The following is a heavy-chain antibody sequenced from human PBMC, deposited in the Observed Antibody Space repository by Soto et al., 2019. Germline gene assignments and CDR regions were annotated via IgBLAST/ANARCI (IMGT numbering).Heavy chain of an antibody. CDR3: ARDLIMITFGGVITYYGMDV. CDR2: ISAYNGNT. V-gene: IGHV1-18*01. Sequence: ASVKVSCKASGYTFTGYGISWVRQAPGQGLEWMGWISAYNGNTNYAQKLQGRVTVTTDTSTSTAYMELRSLRSDDTAVYYCARDLIMITFGGVITYYGMDVWGQGTTVTVSS. J-gene: IGHJ6*02. D-gene: IGHD3-16*02. CDR1: GYTFTGYG.